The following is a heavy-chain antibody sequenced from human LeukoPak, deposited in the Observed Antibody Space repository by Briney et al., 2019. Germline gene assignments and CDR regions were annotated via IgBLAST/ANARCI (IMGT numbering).Heavy chain of an antibody. Sequence: GGSLRLSCAASGFTFDDYGMSWVRQAPGKGLEWVSGIIGGGGSTYYADSVKGRFTISGDNSRNTLFLQMNSLRAEDTAVYYCAHGAMYQLDYWGQGTLVTVSS. CDR1: GFTFDDYG. CDR2: IIGGGGST. D-gene: IGHD2-2*01. V-gene: IGHV3-23*01. CDR3: AHGAMYQLDY. J-gene: IGHJ4*02.